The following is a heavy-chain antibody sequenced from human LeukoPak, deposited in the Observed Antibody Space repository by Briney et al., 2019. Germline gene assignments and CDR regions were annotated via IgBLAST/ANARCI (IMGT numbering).Heavy chain of an antibody. V-gene: IGHV1-18*01. Sequence: GSSVKVPCKASGGTFSSYGVSWVRQAPGQGLEWMGWISVYDANTYYAQKLQGRVTLTTDTSTSTAYMELRSLTTDDTAVYYCARDRGRTVVTPGPFSSDYWGQGTLVTVSS. CDR1: GGTFSSYG. J-gene: IGHJ4*02. D-gene: IGHD4-23*01. CDR2: ISVYDANT. CDR3: ARDRGRTVVTPGPFSSDY.